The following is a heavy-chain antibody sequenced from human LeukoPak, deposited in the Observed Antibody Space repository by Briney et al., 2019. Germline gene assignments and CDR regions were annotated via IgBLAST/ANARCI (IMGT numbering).Heavy chain of an antibody. CDR3: ARVGVSYYYDSSGYYSSDYYYYGMDV. D-gene: IGHD3-22*01. J-gene: IGHJ6*02. CDR2: IIPILGIA. V-gene: IGHV1-69*04. Sequence: SVKVSCKASGGTFSSYAISWVRQAPGQGLEWMERIIPILGIANYAQKFQGRVTITADKSTSTAYMELSSLRSEDTAVYYCARVGVSYYYDSSGYYSSDYYYYGMDVWGQGTTVTVSS. CDR1: GGTFSSYA.